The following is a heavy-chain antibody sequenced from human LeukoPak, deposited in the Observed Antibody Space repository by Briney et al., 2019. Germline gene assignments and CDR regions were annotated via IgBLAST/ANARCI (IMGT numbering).Heavy chain of an antibody. CDR2: IYYSGST. J-gene: IGHJ3*02. CDR1: GGSISSYY. CDR3: ARSSYYDTLTGQREINAFDI. Sequence: PSETLSLTCTVSGGSISSYYWSWIRQPPGKGLEWIGYIYYSGSTNYNPSLKSRVTISVDTSMNQFSLKLSSVTAADTAVYYCARSSYYDTLTGQREINAFDIWGQGTMVTVSS. V-gene: IGHV4-59*01. D-gene: IGHD3-9*01.